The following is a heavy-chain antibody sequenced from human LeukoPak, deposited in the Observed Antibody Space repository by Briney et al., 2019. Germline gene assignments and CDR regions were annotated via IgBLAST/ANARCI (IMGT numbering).Heavy chain of an antibody. J-gene: IGHJ5*02. V-gene: IGHV1-18*01. CDR2: ISAYNGNT. Sequence: GAPVKVSCKASGYTFTSYDINWVRQATGQGLEWMGWISAYNGNTNYAQKLQGRVTMTTDTSTSTAYMELRSLRSDDTAVYYCARESIEAAAAGSGNWFDPWGQGTLVTVSS. CDR1: GYTFTSYD. D-gene: IGHD6-13*01. CDR3: ARESIEAAAAGSGNWFDP.